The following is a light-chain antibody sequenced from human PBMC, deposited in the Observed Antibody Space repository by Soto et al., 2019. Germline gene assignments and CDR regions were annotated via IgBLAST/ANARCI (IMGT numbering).Light chain of an antibody. CDR1: SSDVGGYNY. Sequence: QSVLTQPPSASGSPGQSVAISCTGISSDVGGYNYVSWYQQHPGKAPKLMIYEVNKRPSGVPDRFSGSKSGNTASLTVSGLQAEDEADYYCSSYAGSRNVFGTGTKLTVL. CDR2: EVN. CDR3: SSYAGSRNV. J-gene: IGLJ1*01. V-gene: IGLV2-8*01.